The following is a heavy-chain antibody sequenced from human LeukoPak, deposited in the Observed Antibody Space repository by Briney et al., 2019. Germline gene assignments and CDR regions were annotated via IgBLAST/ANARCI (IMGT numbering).Heavy chain of an antibody. CDR3: ARQNDFRLDY. Sequence: GEPLRISCKGSGYTFSSYWIGWVRQMPGKGLEWMGIIYPGDSDTRYSPSLQCQVTISVDTSIGTAYLQWSSLKASDTAIYYCARQNDFRLDYWGQGTLVTVSS. D-gene: IGHD3-3*01. J-gene: IGHJ4*02. CDR1: GYTFSSYW. CDR2: IYPGDSDT. V-gene: IGHV5-51*01.